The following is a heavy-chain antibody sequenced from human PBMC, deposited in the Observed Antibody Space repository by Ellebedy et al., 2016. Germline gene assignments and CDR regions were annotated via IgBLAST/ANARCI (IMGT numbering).Heavy chain of an antibody. J-gene: IGHJ6*02. V-gene: IGHV3-9*01. CDR3: AKDRYGSGYGMDV. CDR1: GFTFADYA. Sequence: GGSLRLSXVASGFTFADYAMHWVRQVPGKGLEWVSGISWNGDRIGYADSVRGRFTISRDNAKNSLYLQMNSLRADDTAFYYCAKDRYGSGYGMDVWGQGTTVTVSS. CDR2: ISWNGDRI. D-gene: IGHD3-10*01.